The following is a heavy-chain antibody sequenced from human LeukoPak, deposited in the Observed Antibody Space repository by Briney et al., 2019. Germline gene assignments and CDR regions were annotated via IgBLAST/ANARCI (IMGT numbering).Heavy chain of an antibody. CDR3: ARAGGSGLIDY. D-gene: IGHD6-19*01. V-gene: IGHV4-39*07. J-gene: IGHJ4*02. Sequence: TPSETLSLTCTVSGGSISSYYWGWIRQPPGKGLEWIGSMYYSGSTYYNPSLESRVTISINTSKNQFSLKLTSVTAADTAVYYCARAGGSGLIDYWGQGTLVTVSS. CDR2: MYYSGST. CDR1: GGSISSYY.